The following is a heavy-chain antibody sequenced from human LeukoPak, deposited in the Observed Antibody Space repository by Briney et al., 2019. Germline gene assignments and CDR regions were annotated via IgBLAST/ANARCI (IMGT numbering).Heavy chain of an antibody. CDR3: ARLVYRGWRENNWFDP. Sequence: SSETLSLTCTVSGGSISSYYWSWIRQPPGKGLEWIGYIYYSGSTNYNPSLKSRVTISVDTSKNQFSLKLSSVTAADTAVYYCARLVYRGWRENNWFDPWGQGTLVTVSS. J-gene: IGHJ5*02. D-gene: IGHD6-19*01. CDR1: GGSISSYY. CDR2: IYYSGST. V-gene: IGHV4-59*08.